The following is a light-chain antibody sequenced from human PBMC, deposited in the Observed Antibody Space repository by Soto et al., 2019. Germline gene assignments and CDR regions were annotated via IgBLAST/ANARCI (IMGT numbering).Light chain of an antibody. CDR2: AAS. CDR1: QDITNY. J-gene: IGKJ2*01. CDR3: LQHSSSSYT. Sequence: DIPMTQSPSAMSASVGDRVTITCRASQDITNYLAWFQQRPGKVPKRLIFAASNLQSGVPSRFSGSGSGTEFTLTINNLQPEDFATYYCLQHSSSSYTFGQGTYLEIK. V-gene: IGKV1-17*03.